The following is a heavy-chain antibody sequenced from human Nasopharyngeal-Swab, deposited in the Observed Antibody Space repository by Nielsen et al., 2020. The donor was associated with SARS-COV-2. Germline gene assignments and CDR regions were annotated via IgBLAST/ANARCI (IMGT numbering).Heavy chain of an antibody. CDR1: GYTFTSYG. D-gene: IGHD6-13*01. J-gene: IGHJ3*02. V-gene: IGHV1-18*01. CDR2: ISAYNANT. CDR3: ARVSGYSSSWYGDDAFDI. Sequence: ASVKVSCKAFGYTFTSYGISWVRQAPGQGLEWMGWISAYNANTKNAQKLQGRVTMTTDTSTNTAYMEPRSLRSDDTAVYYCARVSGYSSSWYGDDAFDIWGQGTMVTVSS.